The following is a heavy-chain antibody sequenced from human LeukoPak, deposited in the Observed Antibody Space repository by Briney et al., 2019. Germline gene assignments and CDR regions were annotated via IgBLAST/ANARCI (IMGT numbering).Heavy chain of an antibody. CDR3: ARPFHSSSWFDP. CDR2: IYYSGST. CDR1: GGSISSYY. V-gene: IGHV4-59*08. J-gene: IGHJ5*02. Sequence: SETLSLTCTVSGGSISSYYWSWIRQPPGKGLEWIGYIYYSGSTNYNPSLKSRVTISVDTSKNQFSLKLSSVTAADTAVYYCARPFHSSSWFDPWGQGTLVTVSS. D-gene: IGHD6-13*01.